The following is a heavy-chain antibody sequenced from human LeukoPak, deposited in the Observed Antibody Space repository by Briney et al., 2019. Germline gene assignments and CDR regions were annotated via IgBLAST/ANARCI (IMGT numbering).Heavy chain of an antibody. CDR2: INHSGST. CDR3: ARGRTPLYYYGSGSFYDY. V-gene: IGHV4-34*01. Sequence: SETLSLTCAVYGGSFSGYYWSWIRQPPGKGLERIGEINHSGSTNYNPSLKSRVTISVDTSKNQFSLKLSSVTAADTAVYYCARGRTPLYYYGSGSFYDYWGQGTLVTVSS. CDR1: GGSFSGYY. J-gene: IGHJ4*02. D-gene: IGHD3-10*01.